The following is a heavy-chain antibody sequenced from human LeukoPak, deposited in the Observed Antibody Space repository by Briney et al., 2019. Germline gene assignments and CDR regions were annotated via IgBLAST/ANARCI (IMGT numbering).Heavy chain of an antibody. Sequence: ASVKVSCKASGYTFTSYDINWVRQATGQGLEWLGWMNPNSGNTGYAQKFQGRVTITRDTSINTAYMELSNLRSEDTAVYYCARGRPASFDPWSQGTLVTVSS. D-gene: IGHD2-2*01. CDR2: MNPNSGNT. J-gene: IGHJ5*02. CDR3: ARGRPASFDP. CDR1: GYTFTSYD. V-gene: IGHV1-8*03.